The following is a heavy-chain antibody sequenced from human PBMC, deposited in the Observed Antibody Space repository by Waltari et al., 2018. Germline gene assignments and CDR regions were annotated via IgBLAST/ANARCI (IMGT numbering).Heavy chain of an antibody. V-gene: IGHV4-39*07. Sequence: QLQLQESGPGLVKPSETLSLTCTVSGGSISSSSYYWGWIRQPPGKGLEWIGRIYYSGSTYYNPSLKSRVTISVDTSKSQFSLKLSSVTAADTAVYYCARVYSSSWHQYYFDYWGQGTLVTVSS. CDR2: IYYSGST. CDR3: ARVYSSSWHQYYFDY. CDR1: GGSISSSSYY. D-gene: IGHD6-13*01. J-gene: IGHJ4*02.